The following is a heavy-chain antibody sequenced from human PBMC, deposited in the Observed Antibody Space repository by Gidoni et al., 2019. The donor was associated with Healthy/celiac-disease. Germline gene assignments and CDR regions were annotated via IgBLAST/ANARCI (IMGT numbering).Heavy chain of an antibody. CDR2: ISWNSGSI. CDR3: AKDPSDFWSGYPAGAFDI. D-gene: IGHD3-3*01. J-gene: IGHJ3*02. V-gene: IGHV3-9*01. Sequence: EVQLVESGGGLVQPGRSLRLSCAASGFTFDDYAMHWVRQAPGKGLEWVSGISWNSGSIGYADSVKGRFTISRDNAKNSLYLQMNSLRAEDTALYYCAKDPSDFWSGYPAGAFDIWGQGTMVTVSS. CDR1: GFTFDDYA.